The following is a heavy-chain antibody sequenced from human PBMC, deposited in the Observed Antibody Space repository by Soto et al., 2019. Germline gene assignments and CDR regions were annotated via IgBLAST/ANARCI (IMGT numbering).Heavy chain of an antibody. V-gene: IGHV3-53*01. D-gene: IGHD3-22*01. Sequence: PVGSLRLSCAPSVFTFSNNYMNCVRHSPGKWLEWVSIIYSDGSTYYADYVKGRFTISRDNSKNTVYLQVDSLRAEDTAVYFCAKGLKIGHDAFDLWGPGTMVNVSS. CDR1: VFTFSNNY. CDR3: AKGLKIGHDAFDL. CDR2: IYSDGST. J-gene: IGHJ3*01.